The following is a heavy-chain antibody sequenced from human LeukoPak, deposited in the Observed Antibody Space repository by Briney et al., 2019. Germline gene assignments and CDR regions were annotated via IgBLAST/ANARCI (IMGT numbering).Heavy chain of an antibody. CDR1: GYTFTSYD. V-gene: IGHV1-8*01. Sequence: GSVKVSCKASGYTFTSYDINWVRQATGQGLEWMGWMNPNSGNTGYAQKFQGRVTMTRNTSISTAYMELSSLRSEDTAVYYCARGWLGFGATVKVYDYWGQGTLVTVSS. D-gene: IGHD3-10*01. J-gene: IGHJ4*02. CDR3: ARGWLGFGATVKVYDY. CDR2: MNPNSGNT.